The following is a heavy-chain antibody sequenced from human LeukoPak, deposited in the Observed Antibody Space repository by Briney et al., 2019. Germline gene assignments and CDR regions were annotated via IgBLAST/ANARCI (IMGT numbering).Heavy chain of an antibody. CDR2: ISGSGGST. CDR1: GFTFSSYA. CDR3: AKDQEYSFDC. V-gene: IGHV3-23*01. J-gene: IGHJ4*02. D-gene: IGHD3-10*01. Sequence: GGSLRLSRAASGFTFSSYAMSWVRRAPGEGLEWVSAISGSGGSTYYADSVKGRFTISRDNSKNTLYLQMNSLRAEDTAVYYCAKDQEYSFDCWGQGTLVTVS.